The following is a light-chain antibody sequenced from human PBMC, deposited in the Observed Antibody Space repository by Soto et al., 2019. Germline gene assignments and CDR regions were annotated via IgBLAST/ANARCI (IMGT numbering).Light chain of an antibody. CDR1: QNISRS. V-gene: IGKV3-15*01. J-gene: IGKJ1*01. CDR2: GTS. CDR3: HQYNGWPRT. Sequence: EIVMTQSPVTLSVSPGERATLSCRASQNISRSLAWYQQTPGQGPSLLIYGTSTRAGGVPARFSGGGSGTEVTLTNTNLQPEDFEVYYCHQYNGWPRTFGQGTKVE.